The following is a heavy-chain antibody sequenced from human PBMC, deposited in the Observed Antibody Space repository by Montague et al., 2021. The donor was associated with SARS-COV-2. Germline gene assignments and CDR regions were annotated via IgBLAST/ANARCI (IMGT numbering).Heavy chain of an antibody. CDR1: GGSISSSSYY. J-gene: IGHJ6*02. CDR3: ARDTRITMIVVVQGYGMDV. V-gene: IGHV4-39*07. CDR2: IYYSGST. Sequence: ETLSLICTVSGGSISSSSYYWGWIRQPPGKGLEWIGSIYYSGSTYHNPSLKSRVTISVDTSKNQFSLKLSSVTAADTAVYYCARDTRITMIVVVQGYGMDVWGQGTTVTVSS. D-gene: IGHD3-22*01.